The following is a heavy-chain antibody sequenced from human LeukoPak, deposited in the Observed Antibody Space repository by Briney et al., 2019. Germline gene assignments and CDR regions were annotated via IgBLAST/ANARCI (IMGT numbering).Heavy chain of an antibody. CDR1: GGSISSYY. Sequence: SETLSLTCTVSGGSISSYYWSWIRQPPGKGLEWIGYIYYSGSTNYNPSLKSRVTISVDTSKNQFSLKLSSVTAADTAVYYCARMGPNYYDSSEGAFDIWGQGTMVTVSS. V-gene: IGHV4-59*08. CDR3: ARMGPNYYDSSEGAFDI. D-gene: IGHD3-22*01. CDR2: IYYSGST. J-gene: IGHJ3*02.